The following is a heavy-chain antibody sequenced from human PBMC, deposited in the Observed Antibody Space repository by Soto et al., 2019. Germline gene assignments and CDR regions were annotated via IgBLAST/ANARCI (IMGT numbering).Heavy chain of an antibody. CDR1: GFTFSSYG. Sequence: QVQLVESGGGVVQPGRSLRLSCAASGFTFSSYGMHWVRQAPGKGLEWVAVIWYDGSNKYYADSVKGRFTISRDNSKNPLYLQMNSLRAEDTAVYYCARQTRSGYCSGGSCYPPWFDPWGQGTLVTVSP. D-gene: IGHD2-15*01. V-gene: IGHV3-33*01. CDR3: ARQTRSGYCSGGSCYPPWFDP. CDR2: IWYDGSNK. J-gene: IGHJ5*02.